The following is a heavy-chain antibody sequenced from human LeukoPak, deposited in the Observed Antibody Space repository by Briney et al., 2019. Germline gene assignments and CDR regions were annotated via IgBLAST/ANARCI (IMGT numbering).Heavy chain of an antibody. CDR3: ARDPSRGGVISDCDY. CDR2: IRSSGSST. J-gene: IGHJ4*02. V-gene: IGHV3-48*02. CDR1: GFTFSSYS. Sequence: GGSLRLSCAASGFTFSSYSFNWVRQAPGKGLEWVSYIRSSGSSTYYADSVKGRFTISRDNANTSLYLQMNSLRDEDTAVYYCARDPSRGGVISDCDYWGQGALVAVSS. D-gene: IGHD3-10*01.